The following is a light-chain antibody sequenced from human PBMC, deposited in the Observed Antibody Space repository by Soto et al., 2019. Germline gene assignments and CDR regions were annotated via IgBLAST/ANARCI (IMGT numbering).Light chain of an antibody. J-gene: IGKJ2*01. CDR3: QHCHSFPHT. Sequence: DIQMTQAPSTLSASVGDRVTVTCRASQSISTRLAWYQQKPGKAPKLLIYDASKLESGVPSRFSGGGSGTEFTLTISNLQPDDFASYYCQHCHSFPHTFGQGTKVDIK. CDR2: DAS. V-gene: IGKV1-5*01. CDR1: QSISTR.